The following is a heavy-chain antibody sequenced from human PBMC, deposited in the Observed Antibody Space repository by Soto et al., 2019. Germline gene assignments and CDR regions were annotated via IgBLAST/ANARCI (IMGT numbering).Heavy chain of an antibody. CDR2: IWYDGSNK. D-gene: IGHD3-10*01. CDR1: GFTFSSYS. J-gene: IGHJ4*02. Sequence: GGSLRLSCAASGFTFSSYSMNCVRQAPGKGLEWVAVIWYDGSNKYYADSVKGRFTISRDNSKNTLFVQMNSLRAEDMAVYYCARDPSHGSGSYLDYWGQGTLVTVSS. CDR3: ARDPSHGSGSYLDY. V-gene: IGHV3-33*08.